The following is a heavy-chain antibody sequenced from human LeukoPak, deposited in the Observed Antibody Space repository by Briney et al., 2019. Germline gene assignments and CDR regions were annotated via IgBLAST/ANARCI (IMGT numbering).Heavy chain of an antibody. CDR2: IYTSGST. D-gene: IGHD6-19*01. J-gene: IGHJ6*03. CDR3: ARAVAGRGGYYYYYYMDV. CDR1: GDSIRSFY. Sequence: SETLSLTCTVSGDSIRSFYWSWIRQPAGKGLEWIGRIYTSGSTNYNPSLKSRVTMSVDTSKNQFSLKLSSVTAADTAVYYCARAVAGRGGYYYYYYMDVWGKGTTVTISS. V-gene: IGHV4-4*07.